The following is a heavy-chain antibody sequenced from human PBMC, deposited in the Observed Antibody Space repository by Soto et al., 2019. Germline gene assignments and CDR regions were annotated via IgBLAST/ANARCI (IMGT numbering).Heavy chain of an antibody. CDR1: GGSISSGGYY. V-gene: IGHV4-31*03. CDR3: AGEVRLGELYGALDY. D-gene: IGHD3-16*01. CDR2: IYYSGST. J-gene: IGHJ4*02. Sequence: SEALSLTCTVSGGSISSGGYYWSWIRQHPGKGLEWIGYIYYSGSTYYNPSLKSRVTISVDTSKNQFSLKLSSVTAADTAVYYCAGEVRLGELYGALDYWGQGTLVTVSS.